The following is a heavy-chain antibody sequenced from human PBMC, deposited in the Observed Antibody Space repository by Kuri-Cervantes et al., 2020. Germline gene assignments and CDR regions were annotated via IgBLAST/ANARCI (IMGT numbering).Heavy chain of an antibody. J-gene: IGHJ6*02. V-gene: IGHV3-21*01. CDR2: ISSSSSYI. D-gene: IGHD2-15*01. CDR3: ARELYCSGGSCYSYCYYGMDV. CDR1: GFTFSSYS. Sequence: GGSLRLSCAASGFTFSSYSMNWVRQAPGKGLEWVSSISSSSSYIYYADSVKGRFTISRDNAKNSLYLQMNSLRAEDTAVYYCARELYCSGGSCYSYCYYGMDVWGQGTTVTVSS.